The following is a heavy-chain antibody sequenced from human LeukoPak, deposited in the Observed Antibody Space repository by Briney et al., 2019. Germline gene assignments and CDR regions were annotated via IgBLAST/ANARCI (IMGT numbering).Heavy chain of an antibody. Sequence: GASVTVSCKASGGTFSSYAISWVRQAPGQGLEWMGWMNPNSGNTGYAQKFQGRVTMTRNTSISTAYMELSSLRSEDTAVYYCARSKRVWWELRKYGMDVWGQGTTVTVSS. CDR2: MNPNSGNT. J-gene: IGHJ6*02. D-gene: IGHD1-26*01. V-gene: IGHV1-8*02. CDR1: GGTFSSYA. CDR3: ARSKRVWWELRKYGMDV.